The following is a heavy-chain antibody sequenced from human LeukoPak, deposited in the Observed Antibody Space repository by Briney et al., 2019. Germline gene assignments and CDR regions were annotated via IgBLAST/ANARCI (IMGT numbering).Heavy chain of an antibody. V-gene: IGHV4-30-2*01. CDR3: EGYCSSTSCYPAFDI. J-gene: IGHJ3*02. Sequence: SETLSLTCTVSGGSISSGGYYWSWIRQPPGKGLEWIGYIYHSGSTYYNPSLKSRVTISVDRSKNQFSLKLSSVTAADTAVYYCEGYCSSTSCYPAFDIWGQGTMVTVSS. CDR2: IYHSGST. D-gene: IGHD2-2*01. CDR1: GGSISSGGYY.